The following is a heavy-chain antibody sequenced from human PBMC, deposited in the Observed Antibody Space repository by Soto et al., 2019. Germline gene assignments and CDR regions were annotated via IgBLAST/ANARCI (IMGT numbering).Heavy chain of an antibody. CDR2: ISYDGSNK. CDR3: ARDNPHTASFDY. CDR1: GFTFSSYA. J-gene: IGHJ4*02. V-gene: IGHV3-30-3*01. D-gene: IGHD5-18*01. Sequence: QVQLVESGGGVVQPGRSLRLSCAASGFTFSSYAMHWVRQAPGKGLEWVAVISYDGSNKYYADSVKGRFTISRDNSKNTLYLQMNSLRSEDTAVYYCARDNPHTASFDYWGQGTLVTVSS.